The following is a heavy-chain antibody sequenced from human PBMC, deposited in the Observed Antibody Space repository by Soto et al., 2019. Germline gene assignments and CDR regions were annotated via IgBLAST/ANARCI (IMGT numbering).Heavy chain of an antibody. J-gene: IGHJ6*02. CDR3: ASSSGDLDVYGMDI. CDR2: VTGGGHTT. CDR1: RFTFTSYA. D-gene: IGHD3-10*01. V-gene: IGHV3-23*01. Sequence: GGSLRLSCVASRFTFTSYAMSWVRQAPGKGLEWVSTVTGGGHTTYNADSVNGRFTISRDNSKNTLYLQMNNLRAEDTAIYYCASSSGDLDVYGMDIWGPGTTFTVSS.